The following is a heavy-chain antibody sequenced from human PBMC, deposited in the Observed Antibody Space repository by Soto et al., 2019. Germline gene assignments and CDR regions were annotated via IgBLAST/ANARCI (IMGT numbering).Heavy chain of an antibody. CDR3: AITSRDYYDSSGYP. J-gene: IGHJ5*02. D-gene: IGHD3-22*01. CDR1: GFIFSNYA. CDR2: ISGSGGST. V-gene: IGHV3-23*01. Sequence: VGSLRLSCAASGFIFSNYAMSWVRQAPGKGLEWVSAISGSGGSTYYADSVKGRFTISRDNSKNTLFLQMNSLRAEDTAVYYCAITSRDYYDSSGYPWGQGTQVTVSS.